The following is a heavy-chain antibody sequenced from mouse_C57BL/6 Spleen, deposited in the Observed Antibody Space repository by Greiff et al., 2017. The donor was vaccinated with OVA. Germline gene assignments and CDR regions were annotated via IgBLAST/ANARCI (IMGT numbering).Heavy chain of an antibody. D-gene: IGHD2-4*01. Sequence: EVKVEESGGGLVQPGGSMKLSCVASGFTFSNYWMNWVRQSPEKGLEWVAQIRLKSDNYATHYAESVKGRFTISRDDSKSSIYLQMNNLRAEDTGIYYCTGGLYYDYFDYWGQGTTLTVSS. CDR2: IRLKSDNYAT. CDR3: TGGLYYDYFDY. V-gene: IGHV6-3*01. CDR1: GFTFSNYW. J-gene: IGHJ2*01.